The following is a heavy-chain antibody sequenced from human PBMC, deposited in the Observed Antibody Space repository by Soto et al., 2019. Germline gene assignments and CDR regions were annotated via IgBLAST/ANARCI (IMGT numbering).Heavy chain of an antibody. CDR3: AGVVTDMGTYYFDY. Sequence: SETLSLTCTVSGGSISSSSYYWGWIRQPPGKGLEWIGSIYYSGSTYYNPSLKSRVTISVDTSKNQFSLKLSSVTAADTAVYYCAGVVTDMGTYYFDYWGQGTLVTVSS. CDR1: GGSISSSSYY. CDR2: IYYSGST. J-gene: IGHJ4*02. D-gene: IGHD2-21*02. V-gene: IGHV4-39*01.